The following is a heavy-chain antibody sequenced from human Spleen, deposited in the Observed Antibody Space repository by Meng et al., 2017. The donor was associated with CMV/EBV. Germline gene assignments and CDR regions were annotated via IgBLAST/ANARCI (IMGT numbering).Heavy chain of an antibody. CDR3: ARGAASGVTAPDS. V-gene: IGHV3-23*01. D-gene: IGHD2-21*02. CDR2: IRGNGGSA. J-gene: IGHJ4*02. CDR1: GFTFSGYA. Sequence: GESLKISCAASGFTFSGYAMSWVRQAPGKGLEWVSRIRGNGGSAAYAGSVQGRFTISRDNSQNSLYLQMNSLRGEDTALYYCARGAASGVTAPDSWGQGTLVTVSS.